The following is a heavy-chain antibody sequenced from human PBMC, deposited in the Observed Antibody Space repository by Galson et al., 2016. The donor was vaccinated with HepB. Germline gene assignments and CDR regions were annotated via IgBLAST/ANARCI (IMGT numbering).Heavy chain of an antibody. Sequence: SCKASGYTVTGYYMHWVRQAPGQGLEWMGWIIPNSGGTNYAQNFQGRVTMTRDTSISTAYMELSRLRSDDTAVYYCARGRRITIFGVVMGGYFDYWGQGILVTVSS. CDR3: ARGRRITIFGVVMGGYFDY. CDR2: IIPNSGGT. CDR1: GYTVTGYY. V-gene: IGHV1-2*02. J-gene: IGHJ4*02. D-gene: IGHD3-3*01.